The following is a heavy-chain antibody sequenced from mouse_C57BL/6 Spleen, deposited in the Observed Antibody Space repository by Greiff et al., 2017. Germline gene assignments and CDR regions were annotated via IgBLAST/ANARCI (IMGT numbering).Heavy chain of an antibody. CDR2: ISYDGSN. D-gene: IGHD2-4*01. Sequence: EVQLQQSGPGLVKPSQSLSLTCSVTGYSITSCYYWNWIRQFPGNKLEWMGYISYDGSNNYNPSLKNPISITRDTSNNQFFLKLNSVTTEDTATYYWGRDYDHDGGGYVDVWGTGTTVTVSS. V-gene: IGHV3-6*01. CDR1: GYSITSCYY. CDR3: GRDYDHDGGGYVDV. J-gene: IGHJ1*03.